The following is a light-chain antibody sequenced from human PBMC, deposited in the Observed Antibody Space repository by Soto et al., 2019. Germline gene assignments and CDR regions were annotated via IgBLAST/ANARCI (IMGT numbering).Light chain of an antibody. J-gene: IGLJ3*02. Sequence: QSALTQPASVSGSPGQSITISCTGTSNDVGIYNYDSWYQQHPGKAPKLIIYEVTNRPSGVSDRFSGSKSDNTASLTISGLQAEDEADYYCSSYTISSTWVFGGGTKLTVL. CDR1: SNDVGIYNY. CDR2: EVT. V-gene: IGLV2-14*01. CDR3: SSYTISSTWV.